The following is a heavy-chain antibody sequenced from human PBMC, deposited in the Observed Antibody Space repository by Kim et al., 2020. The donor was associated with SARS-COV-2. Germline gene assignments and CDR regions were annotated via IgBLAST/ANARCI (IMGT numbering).Heavy chain of an antibody. Sequence: SETLSLTCTVSGGSISSSSYYWGWIRQPPGKGLEWIGSIYYSGSTYYNPSLKSRVTISVDTSKNQFSLKLSSVTAADTAVYYCASVGWGSMGDYWGQGTLVTVSS. J-gene: IGHJ4*02. CDR2: IYYSGST. D-gene: IGHD7-27*01. CDR1: GGSISSSSYY. CDR3: ASVGWGSMGDY. V-gene: IGHV4-39*01.